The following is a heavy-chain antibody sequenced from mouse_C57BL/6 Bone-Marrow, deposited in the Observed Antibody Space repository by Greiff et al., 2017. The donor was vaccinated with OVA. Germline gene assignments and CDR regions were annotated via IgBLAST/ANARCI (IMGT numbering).Heavy chain of an antibody. V-gene: IGHV1-81*01. CDR3: ARPLITTVVATDYAMDY. J-gene: IGHJ4*01. CDR2: IYPRSGNT. CDR1: GYTFTSYG. Sequence: QVQLQQSGAELARPGASVKLSCKASGYTFTSYGISWVKQRTGQGLEWIGEIYPRSGNTYYNEKFKGKATLTADKTSSTAYMELRSLTSEDSAVYFCARPLITTVVATDYAMDYWGQGTSVTVSS. D-gene: IGHD1-1*01.